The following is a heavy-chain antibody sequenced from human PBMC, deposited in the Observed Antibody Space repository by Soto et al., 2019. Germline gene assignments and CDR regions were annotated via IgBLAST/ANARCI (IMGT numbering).Heavy chain of an antibody. V-gene: IGHV1-3*05. J-gene: IGHJ4*02. CDR1: GYTFTAYA. Sequence: QVHLVQSGGEEKKPGASVKVSCEASGYTFTAYAMHWLRQAPGQRLEWMAWINPGNGNTKYSQNVLGRGSITRDTSPSAAYLELGSLSAEDTAVYYCARSAISPYGGLIGPFDYWGQGNLVTVSS. CDR3: ARSAISPYGGLIGPFDY. D-gene: IGHD3-16*02. CDR2: INPGNGNT.